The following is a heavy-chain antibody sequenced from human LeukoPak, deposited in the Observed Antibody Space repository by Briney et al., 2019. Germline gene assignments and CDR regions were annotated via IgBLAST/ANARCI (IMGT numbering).Heavy chain of an antibody. J-gene: IGHJ4*02. CDR1: GFTFSSYA. CDR2: ISYDGSNK. D-gene: IGHD3-16*01. Sequence: GGSLRLSCAASGFTFSSYAMHWVRQAPGKGLEWVAVISYDGSNKYYADSVKGRFTISRDNSKNTLYLQMNSLRAEDTAVYHCATTQPGGSYRDLTYWGQGALVTVSS. V-gene: IGHV3-30-3*01. CDR3: ATTQPGGSYRDLTY.